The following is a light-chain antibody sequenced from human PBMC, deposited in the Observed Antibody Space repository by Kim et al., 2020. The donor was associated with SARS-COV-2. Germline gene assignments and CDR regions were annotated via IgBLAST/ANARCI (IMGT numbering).Light chain of an antibody. V-gene: IGLV4-69*01. J-gene: IGLJ2*01. CDR1: SGNSSYA. CDR2: LKSDGSH. CDR3: HTWDSDIVV. Sequence: ASVKLTCTLSSGNSSYAIAWHQQQPEKGPRYLMNLKSDGSHRKGDEIPDRFSGSSSGAERYLTISSLQSEDEGDYYCHTWDSDIVVFGGGTQLTVL.